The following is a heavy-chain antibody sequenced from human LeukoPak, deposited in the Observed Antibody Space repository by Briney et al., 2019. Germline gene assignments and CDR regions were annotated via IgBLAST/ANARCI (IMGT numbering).Heavy chain of an antibody. CDR1: GFSVSSNY. J-gene: IGHJ4*02. D-gene: IGHD3-10*01. CDR2: IYSGGST. V-gene: IGHV3-53*01. Sequence: GGSLRLSCVASGFSVSSNYMSWVRQAPGKGLEWVSVIYSGGSTYYADSVKGRFTISRDNSKNTLYLQMNSLRAEDMAVYYCARDWAYGSGSYRGYWGQGTPVTVSS. CDR3: ARDWAYGSGSYRGY.